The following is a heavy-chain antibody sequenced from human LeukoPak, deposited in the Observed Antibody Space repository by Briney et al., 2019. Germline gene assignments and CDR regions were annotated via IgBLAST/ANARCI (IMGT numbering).Heavy chain of an antibody. V-gene: IGHV1-46*02. CDR3: ARGDIDH. CDR1: GYTFNIYY. Sequence: AASVKVSCKTSGYTFNIYYVQWVRQAPGQGLEWMGAIHPNDGVTTYAQKFQGRIIMTSDTSTRTIYMALSSLRSDDTAVYYCARGDIDHWGQGTLVTVSS. CDR2: IHPNDGVT. J-gene: IGHJ5*02. D-gene: IGHD2-15*01.